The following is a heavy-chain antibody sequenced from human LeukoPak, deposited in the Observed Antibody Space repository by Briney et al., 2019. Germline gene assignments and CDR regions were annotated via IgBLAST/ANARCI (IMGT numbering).Heavy chain of an antibody. D-gene: IGHD3-10*01. J-gene: IGHJ5*02. CDR2: ISYDGSNE. CDR3: AKVGGADP. V-gene: IGHV3-30-3*01. Sequence: GGSLRLSCAASGFTFSYYAMHWVRQAPGKGLEWVAVISYDGSNEYYADSVKGRFTISRDNSKNTLYLQMNSLRAEDTAVYYCAKVGGADPWGQGTLVTVSS. CDR1: GFTFSYYA.